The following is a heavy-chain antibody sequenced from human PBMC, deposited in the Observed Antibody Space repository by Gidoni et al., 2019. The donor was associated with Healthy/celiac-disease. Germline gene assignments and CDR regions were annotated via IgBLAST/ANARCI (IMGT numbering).Heavy chain of an antibody. Sequence: QVQLQQWGAGLLKPSETLSLTCAVYGGSFSGYYWSWIRQPPGKGLEWSGEINHSGSTNYNPSLKSRVTISVDTSKNQFSLKLSSVTAADTAVYYCARGEYSYGYVDYWGQGTLVTVSS. V-gene: IGHV4-34*01. CDR3: ARGEYSYGYVDY. D-gene: IGHD5-18*01. CDR1: GGSFSGYY. J-gene: IGHJ4*02. CDR2: INHSGST.